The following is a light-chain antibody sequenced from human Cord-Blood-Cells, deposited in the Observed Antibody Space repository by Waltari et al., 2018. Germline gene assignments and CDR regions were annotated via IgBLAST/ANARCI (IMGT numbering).Light chain of an antibody. J-gene: IGLJ3*02. CDR1: RSHVGGYND. V-gene: IGLV2-8*01. CDR3: SSYAGSNNLRV. CDR2: EVS. Sequence: QSALTHPPPASGSPGQSVTIPCTATRSHVGGYNDVSYYQQHPGKAPKLMIYEVSKRPSGVPDRFSGSKSGNTASLTVSGLQAEDEADYYCSSYAGSNNLRVFGGGTKLTVL.